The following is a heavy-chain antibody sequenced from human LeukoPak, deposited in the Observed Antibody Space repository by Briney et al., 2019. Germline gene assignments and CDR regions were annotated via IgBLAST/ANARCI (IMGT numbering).Heavy chain of an antibody. V-gene: IGHV4-39*01. J-gene: IGHJ6*03. CDR1: GGSISSSSYY. CDR2: INYSGST. Sequence: SETLSLTCTVSGGSISSSSYYWGWIRQPPGKGLEWIGSINYSGSTYYNPSLKSRVTISVDTSKNQFSLKLSSVTAADTAVYYCATQAYYYYYMDVWGKGTTVTVSS. CDR3: ATQAYYYYYMDV.